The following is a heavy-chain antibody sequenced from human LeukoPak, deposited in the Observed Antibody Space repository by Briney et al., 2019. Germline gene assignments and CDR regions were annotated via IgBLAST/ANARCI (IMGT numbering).Heavy chain of an antibody. Sequence: PGGSLRLSCTASGFPFYSYWMTWVRQTPGKGLEWVANIRHDGSTKYYVDSEKGRFTISRDNAMNSLYLQMDSLRVEDTAIYYCARSVPYGTTWYGRSDCWGQGTQVTVSS. CDR2: IRHDGSTK. CDR1: GFPFYSYW. J-gene: IGHJ4*01. CDR3: ARSVPYGTTWYGRSDC. D-gene: IGHD6-13*01. V-gene: IGHV3-7*03.